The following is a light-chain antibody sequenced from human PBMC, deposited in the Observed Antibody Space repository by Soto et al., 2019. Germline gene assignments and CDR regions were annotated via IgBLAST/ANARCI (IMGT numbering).Light chain of an antibody. J-gene: IGLJ7*01. CDR2: DVS. CDR3: SSYTSSSTL. V-gene: IGLV2-14*01. CDR1: SRDVGGYNY. Sequence: QSALTQPASVSGSPGQSITISCTGTSRDVGGYNYVSWYQQHPGKAPKLMIYDVSSRPSGVSNRFSGSKSGNTASLTISGLQAEDEADYYCSSYTSSSTLFGGGTQLTVL.